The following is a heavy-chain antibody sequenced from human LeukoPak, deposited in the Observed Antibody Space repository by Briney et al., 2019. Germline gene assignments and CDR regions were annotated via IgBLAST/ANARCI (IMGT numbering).Heavy chain of an antibody. CDR1: GFTFSSYW. J-gene: IGHJ6*02. CDR3: AKVSGRIQIWPQPFGDGMDV. Sequence: GGSLRLSCAASGFTFSSYWMNWVRQAPGKGLVWVSRIASDGSSTTYADSVKGRFTISRDNSKDMLYLQMNSLRAEDTAVYYCAKVSGRIQIWPQPFGDGMDVWGQGTTVTVSS. D-gene: IGHD3-10*01. V-gene: IGHV3-74*01. CDR2: IASDGSST.